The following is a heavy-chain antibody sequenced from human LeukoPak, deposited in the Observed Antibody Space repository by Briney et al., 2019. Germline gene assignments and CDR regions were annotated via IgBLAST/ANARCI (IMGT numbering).Heavy chain of an antibody. CDR3: AKLDYDSSGTDC. D-gene: IGHD3-22*01. J-gene: IGHJ4*02. V-gene: IGHV3-30*18. Sequence: GGSLRLSCAFSRHILRSYGMHGAREAPAKGWEGVVVISHDGSNNYYAESVKGRFTISRDNSKNTLYLQMSSLRAEDTAVYYCAKLDYDSSGTDCWGQGTLVTVSS. CDR2: ISHDGSNN. CDR1: RHILRSYG.